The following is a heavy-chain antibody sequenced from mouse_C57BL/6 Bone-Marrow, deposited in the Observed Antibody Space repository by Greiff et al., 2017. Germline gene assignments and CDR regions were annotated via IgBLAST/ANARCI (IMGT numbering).Heavy chain of an antibody. V-gene: IGHV5-12*01. CDR3: ARQGGTGVFDY. CDR2: ISNGGGST. CDR1: GFTFSDYY. J-gene: IGHJ2*01. D-gene: IGHD4-1*01. Sequence: EVKLMESGGGLVQPGGSLKLSCAASGFTFSDYYMYWVRQTPEKRLEWVAYISNGGGSTYYPDTVKGRFTISRDNAKNTLYLQMSRLKSEDTAMYYCARQGGTGVFDYWGQGTTLTVSS.